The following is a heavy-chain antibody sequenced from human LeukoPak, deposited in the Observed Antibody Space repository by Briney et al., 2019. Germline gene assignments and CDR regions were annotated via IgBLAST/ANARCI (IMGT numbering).Heavy chain of an antibody. CDR2: INTNTGNP. D-gene: IGHD3-9*01. J-gene: IGHJ6*02. Sequence: ASVKVSCKASGYTFTSYAMNWVRQAPGQGLEWMGWINTNTGNPTYAQGFTGRFVFSLDTSVSTAYLQISSLKAEDTAVYYCARDPTRYFDWLLYKDYYYGMDVWDQGTTVTVSS. CDR3: ARDPTRYFDWLLYKDYYYGMDV. CDR1: GYTFTSYA. V-gene: IGHV7-4-1*02.